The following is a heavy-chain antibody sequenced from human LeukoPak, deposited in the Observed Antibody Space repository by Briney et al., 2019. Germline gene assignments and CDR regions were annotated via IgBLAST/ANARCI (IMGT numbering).Heavy chain of an antibody. Sequence: GGSLRLSCAASGFTFSTYAMTWVRQAPGKGLEWVSVIFNSGTSTYYADSVKGRFTISRDNAKNSLYLQMNSLRAEDTAVYYCARADHVTIIGEDYWGQGTLVTVSS. J-gene: IGHJ4*02. CDR3: ARADHVTIIGEDY. V-gene: IGHV3-23*05. CDR2: IFNSGTST. D-gene: IGHD3-22*01. CDR1: GFTFSTYA.